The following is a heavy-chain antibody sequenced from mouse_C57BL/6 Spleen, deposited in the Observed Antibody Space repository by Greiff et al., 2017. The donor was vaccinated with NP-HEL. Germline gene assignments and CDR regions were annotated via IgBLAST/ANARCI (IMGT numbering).Heavy chain of an antibody. CDR1: GFSLTSYG. D-gene: IGHD2-3*01. CDR2: IWSGGST. J-gene: IGHJ4*01. V-gene: IGHV2-2*01. Sequence: VQGVESGPGLVQPSQSLSITCTVSGFSLTSYGVHWVRQSPGKGLEWLGVIWSGGSTDYNAAFISRLSISKDNSKIQVFLKMNILQADDTAIYYCARKRDDVYYGDYAMDYWGQGTSVTVSS. CDR3: ARKRDDVYYGDYAMDY.